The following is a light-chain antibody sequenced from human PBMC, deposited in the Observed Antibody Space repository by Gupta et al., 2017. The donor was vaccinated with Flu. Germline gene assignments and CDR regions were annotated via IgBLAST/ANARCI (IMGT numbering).Light chain of an antibody. Sequence: DIVMTQSPDPLAVSLGERAPINCKSTQSVLYSSNNKNYLAWYQQKPGQPPKLLIYWASTRESGVPDRFIGSGSGTDFTLTISSLQAEDVAVYYCQQYYSTPPTFGQGTRLEIK. V-gene: IGKV4-1*01. CDR3: QQYYSTPPT. CDR1: QSVLYSSNNKNY. CDR2: WAS. J-gene: IGKJ5*01.